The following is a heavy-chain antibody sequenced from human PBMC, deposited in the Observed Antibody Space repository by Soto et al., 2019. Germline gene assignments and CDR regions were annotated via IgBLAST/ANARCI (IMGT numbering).Heavy chain of an antibody. D-gene: IGHD2-2*01. Sequence: PSETLSLTCTVSGGSINSDDSYWSWLRQPPGRGLEWIGYIYDSETTYYNPSLKSRVTISVATSKNQFSLKLNSVTAADTAVYYCARGEYQLPGAYYGMDVWGQGTTVTVSS. V-gene: IGHV4-30-4*01. CDR1: GGSINSDDSY. CDR3: ARGEYQLPGAYYGMDV. CDR2: IYDSETT. J-gene: IGHJ6*02.